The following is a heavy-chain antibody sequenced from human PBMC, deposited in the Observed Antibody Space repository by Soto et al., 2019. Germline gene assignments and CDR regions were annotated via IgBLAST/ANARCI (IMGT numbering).Heavy chain of an antibody. J-gene: IGHJ4*02. CDR3: SRDPRLADY. D-gene: IGHD6-25*01. Sequence: GGSLRLSCAASGFTFSDHYMTWIRQAPGKGPEWLSYISGGGDIISYADSVKGRFIISRDNAKRSLYLQMNSLTVEDTAVYYCSRDPRLADYWGQGTLVTVSS. CDR2: ISGGGDII. V-gene: IGHV3-11*01. CDR1: GFTFSDHY.